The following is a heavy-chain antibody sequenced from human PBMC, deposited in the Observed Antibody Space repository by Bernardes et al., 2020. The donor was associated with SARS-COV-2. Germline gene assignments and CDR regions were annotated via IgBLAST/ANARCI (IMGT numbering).Heavy chain of an antibody. J-gene: IGHJ6*02. CDR1: GYTLSDLS. V-gene: IGHV1-18*01. Sequence: ASVKVSCKVSGYTLSDLSMHWVRQAPGKGLEWMGWISAYNGNTNYAQKLQGRVTMTTDTSTSTAYMELRSLRSDDTAVYYCARYVVVVPAEGKNYYYYYGMDVWGQGTTVTVSS. CDR2: ISAYNGNT. D-gene: IGHD2-2*01. CDR3: ARYVVVVPAEGKNYYYYYGMDV.